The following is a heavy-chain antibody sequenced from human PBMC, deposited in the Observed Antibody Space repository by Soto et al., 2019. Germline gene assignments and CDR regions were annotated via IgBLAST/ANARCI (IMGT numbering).Heavy chain of an antibody. CDR1: GGSISSYY. Sequence: SETLSLTCTVSGGSISSYYWSWIRQPPGKGLEWIGYIYYSGSTNYNPSLKSRVTISVDTSKNQFSLKLSSVTAADTAVYYCARVRITGTRSGDWFDPCGKGTLVIVAS. CDR3: ARVRITGTRSGDWFDP. J-gene: IGHJ5*02. D-gene: IGHD1-7*01. V-gene: IGHV4-59*01. CDR2: IYYSGST.